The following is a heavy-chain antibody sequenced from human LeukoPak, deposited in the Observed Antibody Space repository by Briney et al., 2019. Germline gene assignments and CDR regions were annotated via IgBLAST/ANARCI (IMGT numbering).Heavy chain of an antibody. D-gene: IGHD3-22*01. Sequence: GGSLRLSCAASGFTVSSNYMSWVRQAPGKGLEWVSVIYSGGSTYYADSVKGRFTISRDNSKNTLYLQMNSLRAEDTAVYYCARDQGSVYYDGSGYPYYYYYMDVWGKGTTVTVSS. CDR3: ARDQGSVYYDGSGYPYYYYYMDV. CDR2: IYSGGST. CDR1: GFTVSSNY. J-gene: IGHJ6*03. V-gene: IGHV3-53*01.